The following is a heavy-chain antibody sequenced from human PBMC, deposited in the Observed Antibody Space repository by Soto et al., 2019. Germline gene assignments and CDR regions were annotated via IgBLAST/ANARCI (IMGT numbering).Heavy chain of an antibody. CDR3: AKDLGDSSADDGADY. CDR2: ISSDGSNE. Sequence: QVQLVESGVGVVQPGRSRRLSCAAAGFTFSTYDMHWVRQAPGKGLEWVAVISSDGSNEYYADSVKGRYTISRDNSKNTLYVQMNSLRAEDTAVYYCAKDLGDSSADDGADYWGQGTLVTVSS. D-gene: IGHD6-25*01. V-gene: IGHV3-30*18. J-gene: IGHJ4*02. CDR1: GFTFSTYD.